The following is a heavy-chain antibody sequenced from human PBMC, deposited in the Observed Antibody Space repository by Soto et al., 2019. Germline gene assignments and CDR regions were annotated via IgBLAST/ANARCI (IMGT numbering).Heavy chain of an antibody. J-gene: IGHJ6*03. Sequence: QVQLQESGPGLVKPSGTLSLTCAVSRGSISSSNWWSWVRQPPGKGLEWMGEIYHSGRTNYNPSPKSRVTISVDKSKNQFSLKLSSVTAADTAVYYCARLRFLEGFAGGYYYMDVWGKGTTVTFAS. D-gene: IGHD3-3*01. V-gene: IGHV4-4*02. CDR3: ARLRFLEGFAGGYYYMDV. CDR2: IYHSGRT. CDR1: RGSISSSNW.